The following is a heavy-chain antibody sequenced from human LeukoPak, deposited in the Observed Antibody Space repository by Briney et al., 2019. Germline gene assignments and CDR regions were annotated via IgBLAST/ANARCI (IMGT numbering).Heavy chain of an antibody. CDR3: ARDVSFNYASGSYYNLYFDY. V-gene: IGHV4-39*07. Sequence: SETLSLTCTVSGGSISSSSYYWGWIRQPPGKGLEWIGSIYYSGSTYYNPSLKSRVTISVDTSKNQFSLKLSSVTAADTAVYYCARDVSFNYASGSYYNLYFDYWGQGTLVTVSS. J-gene: IGHJ4*02. D-gene: IGHD3-10*01. CDR2: IYYSGST. CDR1: GGSISSSSYY.